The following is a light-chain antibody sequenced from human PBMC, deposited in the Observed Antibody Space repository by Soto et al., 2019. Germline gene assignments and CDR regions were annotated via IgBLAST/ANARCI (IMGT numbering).Light chain of an antibody. J-gene: IGKJ1*01. Sequence: DIQMTQSPSTLSGSVGDRVTITCRASQTISSWLAWYQQKPGKAPKLLIYKASTLKSGVPSRFSGSGSGTEFTLTISSLQPDDFATYYCQQYNSHSPWTFGQGTKVEIK. V-gene: IGKV1-5*03. CDR3: QQYNSHSPWT. CDR1: QTISSW. CDR2: KAS.